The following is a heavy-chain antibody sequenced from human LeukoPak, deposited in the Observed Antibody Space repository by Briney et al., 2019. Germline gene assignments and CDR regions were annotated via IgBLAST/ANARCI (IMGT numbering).Heavy chain of an antibody. CDR2: IYYSGST. J-gene: IGHJ4*02. D-gene: IGHD3-22*01. Sequence: PSETLSLTCTVSGGSISSYYWSWIRQPPGKGLEWIGYIYYSGSTNYNPSLKSRVTISVDTSKNQFSLKLSPVTAADTAVYYCARASYYYDSSGYPVIYFDYWGQGTLVTVSS. V-gene: IGHV4-59*01. CDR3: ARASYYYDSSGYPVIYFDY. CDR1: GGSISSYY.